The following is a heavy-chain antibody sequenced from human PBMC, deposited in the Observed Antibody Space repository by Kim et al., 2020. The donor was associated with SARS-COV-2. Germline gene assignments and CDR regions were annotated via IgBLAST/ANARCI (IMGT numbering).Heavy chain of an antibody. D-gene: IGHD6-13*01. CDR2: IIPIFGTA. CDR1: GGTFSSYA. J-gene: IGHJ4*02. CDR3: ARDRDSSSPYYFDY. V-gene: IGHV1-69*13. Sequence: SVKVSCKASGGTFSSYAISWVRQAPGQGLEWMGGIIPIFGTANYAQKFQGRVTITADESTSTAYMELSSLRSEDTAVYYCARDRDSSSPYYFDYWGQGTLVTVSS.